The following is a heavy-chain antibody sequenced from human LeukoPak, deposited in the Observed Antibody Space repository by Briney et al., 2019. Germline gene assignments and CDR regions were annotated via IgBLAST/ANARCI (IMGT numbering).Heavy chain of an antibody. CDR3: ASDYGDYGWSYGMDV. CDR2: IYYSGST. Sequence: SETLSLTCTVSGGSISSGDYYWSWIRQPPGKGLEWIGYIYYSGSTYYNPSLKSRVTISVDTSENQFSLKLSSVTAADTAVYYCASDYGDYGWSYGMDVWGQGTTVTVSS. CDR1: GGSISSGDYY. V-gene: IGHV4-30-4*01. J-gene: IGHJ6*02. D-gene: IGHD4-17*01.